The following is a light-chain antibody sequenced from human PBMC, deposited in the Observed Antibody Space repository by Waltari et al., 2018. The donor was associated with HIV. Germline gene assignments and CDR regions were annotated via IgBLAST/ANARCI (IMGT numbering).Light chain of an antibody. CDR2: GNS. CDR3: QSYDSSLTTWV. V-gene: IGLV1-40*01. CDR1: SSNIGAGYD. J-gene: IGLJ3*02. Sequence: QSVLTQPPSVSGAPGQRVTISCTGSSSNIGAGYDVHWYQQLPGTAPKLLIYGNSNRPAGVPDRFSGSKSGTSASLAITGLQAADEADYYCQSYDSSLTTWVFGGGTELTVL.